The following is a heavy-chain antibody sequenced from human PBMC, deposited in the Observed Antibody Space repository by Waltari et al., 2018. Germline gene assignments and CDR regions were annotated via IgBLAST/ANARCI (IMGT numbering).Heavy chain of an antibody. CDR1: GYSISSGYY. CDR2: IYHSGST. D-gene: IGHD6-13*01. CDR3: ARVGVGSSWYY. Sequence: QVQLQESGPGLVKPSETLSLTCAVSGYSISSGYYWGWIRQPPGKGREWIGSIYHSGSTYYNPSLKSRVTISVDTSKDQFSLKLSSVTAADTAVYYCARVGVGSSWYYWGQGTLVTVSS. V-gene: IGHV4-38-2*01. J-gene: IGHJ4*02.